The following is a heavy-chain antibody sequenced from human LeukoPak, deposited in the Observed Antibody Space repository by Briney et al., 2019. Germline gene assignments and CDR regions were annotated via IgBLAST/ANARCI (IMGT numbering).Heavy chain of an antibody. D-gene: IGHD2-21*02. V-gene: IGHV3-74*03. CDR1: GFIFTNYW. CDR3: VRGSLRLPRSTPDY. Sequence: GGSLRLSCAVSGFIFTNYWMHWVRQDPGKGLVWVSYISSDGSVTKYADSVKGRFTISRDNAVNTLYLQMNSLRVEDTAVYYCVRGSLRLPRSTPDYWGQGTLVTVSS. J-gene: IGHJ4*02. CDR2: ISSDGSVT.